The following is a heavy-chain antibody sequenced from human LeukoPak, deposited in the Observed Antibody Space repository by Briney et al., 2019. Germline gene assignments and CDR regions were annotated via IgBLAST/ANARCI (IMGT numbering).Heavy chain of an antibody. CDR3: ATYYGDYAYFDY. Sequence: SVKVSCKASGGTFSRYAISWVRQAPGQGLEWMGGIIPIFGTANYAQKFQGRVTITADESTSTAYMELSSLRSEDTAVYYCATYYGDYAYFDYWGQGTLVTVSS. D-gene: IGHD4-17*01. J-gene: IGHJ4*02. V-gene: IGHV1-69*01. CDR2: IIPIFGTA. CDR1: GGTFSRYA.